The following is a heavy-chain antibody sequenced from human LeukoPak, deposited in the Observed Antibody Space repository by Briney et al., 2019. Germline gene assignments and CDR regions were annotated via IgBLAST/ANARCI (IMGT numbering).Heavy chain of an antibody. J-gene: IGHJ6*02. Sequence: GSSVKVSCKASGGTFSSYAISWVRQAPGQGLEWMGRIIPILGIANYAQKFQGRVTMTRNTSISTAYMELSSLRSEDTAVYYCASGRRYDYDSSGYYFWYYYGMDVWGQGTTVTVSS. V-gene: IGHV1-69*04. D-gene: IGHD3-22*01. CDR3: ASGRRYDYDSSGYYFWYYYGMDV. CDR2: IIPILGIA. CDR1: GGTFSSYA.